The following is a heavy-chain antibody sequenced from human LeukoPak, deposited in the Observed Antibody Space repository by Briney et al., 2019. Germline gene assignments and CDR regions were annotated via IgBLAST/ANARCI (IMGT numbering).Heavy chain of an antibody. Sequence: ASVKVSCKASGYTFTSYDINWVRQATGQGLEWMGWMNPNSGNTGYAQKFQGRVTMTRNTSISTAYMELSSLRSEDTAVYYCARVLRYFDPPDYWGQGTLVTVSS. J-gene: IGHJ4*02. CDR3: ARVLRYFDPPDY. D-gene: IGHD3-9*01. CDR1: GYTFTSYD. V-gene: IGHV1-8*01. CDR2: MNPNSGNT.